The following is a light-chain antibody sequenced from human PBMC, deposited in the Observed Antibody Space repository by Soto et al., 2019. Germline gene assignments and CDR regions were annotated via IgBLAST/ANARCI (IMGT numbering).Light chain of an antibody. CDR2: DAF. CDR3: QKYNSYSQWP. Sequence: DTQMTQSPSTLSASVGDRATITRLASLSISSSLAWYQQKPGTAPKLLIYDAFSMESGVPSRFSGSGSGTVFTLTISSLQPDDFATYYRQKYNSYSQWPFGQGTKVDIK. CDR1: LSISSS. V-gene: IGKV1-5*01. J-gene: IGKJ1*01.